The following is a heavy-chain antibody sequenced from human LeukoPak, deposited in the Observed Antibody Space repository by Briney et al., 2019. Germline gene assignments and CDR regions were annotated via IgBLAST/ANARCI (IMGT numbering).Heavy chain of an antibody. CDR2: INPSGGST. J-gene: IGHJ6*02. V-gene: IGHV1-46*01. CDR3: ARDRGDSSGYYYRYYYYGMDV. Sequence: ASVKVSCKASGYTFTSYYMHWVRQAPGQGLEWMGIINPSGGSTSYAQKFQGRVTMTRDTSTSTVYMELSSLRSEDTAVYYCARDRGDSSGYYYRYYYYGMDVWGQGTTVTVSS. D-gene: IGHD3-22*01. CDR1: GYTFTSYY.